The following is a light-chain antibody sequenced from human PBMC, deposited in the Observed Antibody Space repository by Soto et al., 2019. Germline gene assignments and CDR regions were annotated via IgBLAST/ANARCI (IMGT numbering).Light chain of an antibody. Sequence: EIVLTQSPATLSLSPGERATLSCRASQSVSSYLAWYQQKPGQAPRLLIFDASNTATGIPARFSGSGSGTDFTLTISRLEPEDFAVYYFQQRSNWPPGGCTFGPGTKVDIK. CDR1: QSVSSY. CDR3: QQRSNWPPGGCT. CDR2: DAS. J-gene: IGKJ3*01. V-gene: IGKV3-11*01.